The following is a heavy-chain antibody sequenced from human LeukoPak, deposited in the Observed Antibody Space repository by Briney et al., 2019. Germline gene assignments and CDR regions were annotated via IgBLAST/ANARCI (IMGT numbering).Heavy chain of an antibody. Sequence: GGSLRLSCAASGFTFSSYSMNWVRQAPGKGLEWVSSVSSSSSYIYYADSVKGRFTIYRDNAKNSLYLQMNSLRAEDTAVYYCARATLRYCMDVWGQGTTVTVSS. V-gene: IGHV3-21*01. D-gene: IGHD3-9*01. CDR2: VSSSSSYI. CDR1: GFTFSSYS. J-gene: IGHJ6*02. CDR3: ARATLRYCMDV.